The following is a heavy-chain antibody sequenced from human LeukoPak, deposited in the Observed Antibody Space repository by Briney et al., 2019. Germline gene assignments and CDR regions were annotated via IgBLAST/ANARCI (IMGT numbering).Heavy chain of an antibody. CDR3: ARDWGEYRAAAEY. Sequence: PGGSLRLSCAASGFTFSSYGMHWVRQAPGKGLEWVAVIWYDGSNKYYADSVKGRFTISRDNSKNTLYLQMNSLRAEDTAVYYCARDWGEYRAAAEYWGQGTLVTVSS. CDR1: GFTFSSYG. J-gene: IGHJ4*02. CDR2: IWYDGSNK. D-gene: IGHD6-13*01. V-gene: IGHV3-33*01.